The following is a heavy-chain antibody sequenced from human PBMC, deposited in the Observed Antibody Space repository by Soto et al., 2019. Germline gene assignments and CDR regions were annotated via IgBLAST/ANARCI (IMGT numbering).Heavy chain of an antibody. CDR1: EFTFSTYW. V-gene: IGHV3-7*05. CDR3: VRGLYTGSPHFFF. Sequence: GGSLRLSCEASEFTFSTYWMTWVRQAPGKGLEWVANIEGDGSEKNYVDSVKGRFTVSRDNAKRSLYLQMNSLRVEDTAVYYCVRGLYTGSPHFFFWGQGTLVTVSS. J-gene: IGHJ4*02. D-gene: IGHD1-26*01. CDR2: IEGDGSEK.